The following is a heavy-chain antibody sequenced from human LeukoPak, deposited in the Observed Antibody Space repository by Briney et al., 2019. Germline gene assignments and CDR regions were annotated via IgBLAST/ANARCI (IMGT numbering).Heavy chain of an antibody. CDR3: ARGGWIGELLIDY. CDR2: IYYSGST. CDR1: GGSISSYC. D-gene: IGHD3-10*01. J-gene: IGHJ4*02. V-gene: IGHV4-59*01. Sequence: SETLSLTCTVSGGSISSYCWSWIRQPPGKGLEWIGYIYYSGSTNYNPSLKSRVTISVDTSKNQFSLKLSSVTAADTAVYYCARGGWIGELLIDYWGQGTLVTVSS.